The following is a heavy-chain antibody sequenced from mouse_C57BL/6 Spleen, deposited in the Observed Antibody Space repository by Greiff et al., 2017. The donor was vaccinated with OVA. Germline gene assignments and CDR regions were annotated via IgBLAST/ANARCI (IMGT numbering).Heavy chain of an antibody. CDR2: FYPGSGSI. J-gene: IGHJ4*01. V-gene: IGHV1-62-2*01. Sequence: VQLQQSGAELVKPGASVKLSCTASGYTFTEYTIHWVKQRSGQGLEWIGWFYPGSGSIKYTEKVKDKATLTADKSSSTVYMEISRLTSDDSAVYYCARHEARNWDYAMDYWGQGTSVTVSS. CDR1: GYTFTEYT. CDR3: ARHEARNWDYAMDY. D-gene: IGHD4-1*01.